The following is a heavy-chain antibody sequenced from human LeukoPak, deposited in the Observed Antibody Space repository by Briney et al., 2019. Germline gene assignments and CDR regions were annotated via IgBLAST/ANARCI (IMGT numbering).Heavy chain of an antibody. CDR3: ARDGGSYLQPTDY. CDR2: ITGSGDST. CDR1: GFTFTTYA. J-gene: IGHJ4*02. D-gene: IGHD1-26*01. Sequence: TGGSLRLSCAASGFTFTTYAMSWVRQAPGKGLEWVSSITGSGDSTYYADSVKGRFTISRDNSKNTLYLQMNSLRAEDTAVYHCARDGGSYLQPTDYWGQGTLVTVSS. V-gene: IGHV3-23*01.